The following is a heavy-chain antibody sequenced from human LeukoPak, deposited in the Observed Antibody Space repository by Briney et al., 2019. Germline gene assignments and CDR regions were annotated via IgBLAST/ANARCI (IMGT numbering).Heavy chain of an antibody. V-gene: IGHV5-51*01. Sequence: KPGESLKISCKGSGYSFTSYWIGWVRQMPGKGLEWMGIIYPGDSDTRYSPSFQGQVTISADKSISTAYLQWSSLKASDTAMYYCARPKLDCSSTSCSDDAFDIWGQGTMVTVPS. J-gene: IGHJ3*02. CDR2: IYPGDSDT. CDR1: GYSFTSYW. D-gene: IGHD2-2*01. CDR3: ARPKLDCSSTSCSDDAFDI.